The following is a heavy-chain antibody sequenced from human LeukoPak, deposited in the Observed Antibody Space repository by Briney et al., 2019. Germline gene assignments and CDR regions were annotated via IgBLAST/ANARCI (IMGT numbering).Heavy chain of an antibody. Sequence: SVKVSCKASGGTFSSYAISWVRQAPGQGLEWMGGIIPIFGTANYAQKFQGRVTITADESTSTAYMELSSLRSEDTAVDYCARGAAVVPAAIPNYYYYGMDIWGKGTTVTVSS. V-gene: IGHV1-69*13. J-gene: IGHJ6*04. CDR3: ARGAAVVPAAIPNYYYYGMDI. CDR2: IIPIFGTA. D-gene: IGHD2-2*01. CDR1: GGTFSSYA.